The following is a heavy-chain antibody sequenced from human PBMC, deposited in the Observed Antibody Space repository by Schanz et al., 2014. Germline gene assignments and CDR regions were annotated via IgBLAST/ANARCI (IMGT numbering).Heavy chain of an antibody. CDR1: GFTFSNFG. J-gene: IGHJ3*02. V-gene: IGHV3-30*03. Sequence: QVQLVASGGGVVQPGRSLRLSCAASGFTFSNFGLHWVRQAPGKGLNWVAVISSDGTNKYYADSVQGRFTLSKDFSKDTLYLQLTSLRPEDTAVYYCARLATSKSRLGDAVDIWGQGTMVTVSS. CDR2: ISSDGTNK. D-gene: IGHD6-6*01. CDR3: ARLATSKSRLGDAVDI.